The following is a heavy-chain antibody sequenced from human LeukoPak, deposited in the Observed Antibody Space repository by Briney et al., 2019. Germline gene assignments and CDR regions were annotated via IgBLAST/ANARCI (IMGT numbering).Heavy chain of an antibody. CDR2: VSKDGGNK. D-gene: IGHD3-22*01. CDR1: GFTFSRYA. V-gene: IGHV3-30-3*01. Sequence: PGGSLRLSCAASGFTFSRYAMHWVRQAPGKGLELVALVSKDGGNKYYADSVKGRFSISRDNSKNTLYLQMNSLRAEDTAVYYCTRDNYYDSSVKPLTAFDIWGQGTMVTVSS. CDR3: TRDNYYDSSVKPLTAFDI. J-gene: IGHJ3*02.